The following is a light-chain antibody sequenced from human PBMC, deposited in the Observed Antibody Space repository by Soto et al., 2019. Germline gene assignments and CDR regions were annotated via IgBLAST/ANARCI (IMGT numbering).Light chain of an antibody. CDR1: SSNSGSNY. V-gene: IGLV1-47*01. Sequence: QSVLTQPPSASGTPGQRVTISCSGSSSNSGSNYVYWYQQLPGTAPKLLIYRNNQRPSGVPDRFSGSKSGTSASLAISGLRSEDEAYDYCAACDDSLSRRGYVFGTGTKLTVL. CDR2: RNN. J-gene: IGLJ1*01. CDR3: AACDDSLSRRGYV.